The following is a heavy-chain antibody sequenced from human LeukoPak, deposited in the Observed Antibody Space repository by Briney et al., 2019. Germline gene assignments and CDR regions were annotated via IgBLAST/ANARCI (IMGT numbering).Heavy chain of an antibody. CDR2: INTNTGSP. CDR1: GYTFTNYT. J-gene: IGHJ4*02. D-gene: IGHD2-2*01. V-gene: IGHV7-4-1*02. CDR3: ARDLYCSSATCYWD. Sequence: GAAVEVSCKASGYTFTNYTVNWVRQAPGQGLEWMGWINTNTGSPTYAQGFTGRFVFSLDTSVSTTYLQISSLKTEDTAVYYCARDLYCSSATCYWDWGQGTLVTVS.